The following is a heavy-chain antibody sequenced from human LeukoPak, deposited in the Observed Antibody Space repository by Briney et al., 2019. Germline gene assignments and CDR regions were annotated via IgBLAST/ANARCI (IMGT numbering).Heavy chain of an antibody. J-gene: IGHJ5*02. CDR3: ARATAMADNWFDP. V-gene: IGHV3-21*01. CDR1: GFTFSSYS. Sequence: GSLRLSCAASGFTFSSYSMNWVRQAPGKGLEWVSSISSSSSYIYYADSVKGRFTISRDNAKNSLYLQMNSLRAEDTAVYYCARATAMADNWFDPWGQGTLVTVSS. CDR2: ISSSSSYI. D-gene: IGHD5-18*01.